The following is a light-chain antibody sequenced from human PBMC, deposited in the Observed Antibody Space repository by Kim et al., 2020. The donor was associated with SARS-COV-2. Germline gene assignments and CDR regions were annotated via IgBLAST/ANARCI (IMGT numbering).Light chain of an antibody. CDR2: TTS. CDR3: QQYGSSPRT. V-gene: IGKV1D-16*01. J-gene: IGKJ1*01. Sequence: ASIGDRVTITCRASQVISTRLAWYQQIPGKTPKLLIYTTSNLQSGVPSRFSGSGSGTDFTLTISNLQPEDFAIYYCQQYGSSPRTFGQGTKVDIK. CDR1: QVISTR.